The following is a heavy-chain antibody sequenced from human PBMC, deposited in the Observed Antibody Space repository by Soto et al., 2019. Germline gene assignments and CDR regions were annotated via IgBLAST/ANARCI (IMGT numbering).Heavy chain of an antibody. J-gene: IGHJ3*02. D-gene: IGHD2-2*01. V-gene: IGHV3-15*07. CDR2: IKSKTDGGTT. Sequence: EVQLVESGGGLVKPGGSLTLSCAASGFIFNNAWMNWVRQAPGKGLEWVGRIKSKTDGGTTDYAAPVKGRFTISRDDSKNTLYLQMNSLKTEDTAVYYCTHQRWYAFEIWGHGTMVTVSS. CDR3: THQRWYAFEI. CDR1: GFIFNNAW.